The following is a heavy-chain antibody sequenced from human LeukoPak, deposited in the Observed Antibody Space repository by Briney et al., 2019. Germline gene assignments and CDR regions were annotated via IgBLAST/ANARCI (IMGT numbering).Heavy chain of an antibody. CDR2: IYHSGST. Sequence: SETLSLTCAVSGGPISSGGYSWSWIRQPPGKGLEWIGYIYHSGSTYYNPSLKSRVTISVDRSKNQFSLKLSSVTAADTAVYYCASHYGSAPGWSGPWGQGTLVTVSP. V-gene: IGHV4-30-2*01. D-gene: IGHD3-10*01. CDR1: GGPISSGGYS. J-gene: IGHJ5*02. CDR3: ASHYGSAPGWSGP.